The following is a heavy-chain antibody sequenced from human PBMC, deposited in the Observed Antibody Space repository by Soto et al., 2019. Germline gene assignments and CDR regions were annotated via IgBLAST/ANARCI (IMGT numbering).Heavy chain of an antibody. CDR3: ASVVRGPKKYYFDY. V-gene: IGHV1-69*02. Sequence: GASVKVSWKASGGTFSRYTISWVRQAPGQGLEWMGRIIPILGIANYAQKFQGRVTITADKSTSTAYMELSSLRSEDTAVYYCASVVRGPKKYYFDYWGQGTLVTVSP. J-gene: IGHJ4*02. CDR2: IIPILGIA. CDR1: GGTFSRYT.